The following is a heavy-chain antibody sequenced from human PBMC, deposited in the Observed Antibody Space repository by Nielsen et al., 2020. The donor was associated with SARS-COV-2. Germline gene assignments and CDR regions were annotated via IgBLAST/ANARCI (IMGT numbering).Heavy chain of an antibody. V-gene: IGHV3-53*04. J-gene: IGHJ4*02. CDR2: IYSSGST. D-gene: IGHD5-12*01. CDR3: ARGGYDSFDY. Sequence: WIRQPPGKGLEWVSIIYSSGSTYYADSVKGRFTISRHNSNNTVYLQMNSLKEEDTAVYFCARGGYDSFDYWGQGTPVTVSS.